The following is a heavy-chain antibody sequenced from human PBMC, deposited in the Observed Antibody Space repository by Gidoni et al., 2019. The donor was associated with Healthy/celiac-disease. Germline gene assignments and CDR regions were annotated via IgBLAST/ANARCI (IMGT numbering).Heavy chain of an antibody. CDR2: IWYDGSNK. Sequence: QVQLVESGGGVVQPGRSLRPSCAASGFTFSSYGMHWVRQAPGKGLEWVAVIWYDGSNKYYADSVKGRFTISRDNSKNTLYLQMNSLRAEDTAVYYYARDYGGNSGGFDYWGQGTLVTVSS. D-gene: IGHD2-21*02. CDR3: ARDYGGNSGGFDY. CDR1: GFTFSSYG. V-gene: IGHV3-33*01. J-gene: IGHJ4*02.